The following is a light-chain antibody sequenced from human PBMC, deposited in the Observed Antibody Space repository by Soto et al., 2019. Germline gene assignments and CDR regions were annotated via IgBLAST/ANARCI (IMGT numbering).Light chain of an antibody. Sequence: QSVLTQPPSASGSPGQSVTISCTGTKNDIGVYDFVSWYQHHPGKAPRLIIYEVVQRPSGVPDRFSGSKSGTSASLAITGLQAEDEAEYYCQSYDSSLNALLFGGGTKLTVL. V-gene: IGLV2-8*01. CDR3: QSYDSSLNALL. CDR1: KNDIGVYDF. CDR2: EVV. J-gene: IGLJ2*01.